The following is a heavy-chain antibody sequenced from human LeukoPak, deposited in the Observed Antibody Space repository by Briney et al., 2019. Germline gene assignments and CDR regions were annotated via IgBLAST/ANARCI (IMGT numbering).Heavy chain of an antibody. CDR3: AKKRYYDSSGQEDSFDY. J-gene: IGHJ4*02. CDR1: GFTFSSYA. Sequence: GGSLRLSCAASGFTFSSYAMIWVRQAPGKGLEWVSTISGSGGTTYYADSVKGRFTISRDNSRNTMYLQMKSLRAEDTASYYCAKKRYYDSSGQEDSFDYWGQGALVTVSS. CDR2: ISGSGGTT. V-gene: IGHV3-23*01. D-gene: IGHD3-22*01.